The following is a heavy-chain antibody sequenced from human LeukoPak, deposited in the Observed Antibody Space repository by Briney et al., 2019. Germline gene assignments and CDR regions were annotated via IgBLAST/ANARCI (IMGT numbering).Heavy chain of an antibody. Sequence: PSETLSLTCAVYGGSFSGYYWSWIRQPPGKGLEWIGEINHSGSTNYNPSLKSRVTISVDTSKNQFSLKLSSVTAADTAVYYCYMVRGHRGYWGQGTLVTVSS. D-gene: IGHD3-10*01. J-gene: IGHJ4*02. CDR2: INHSGST. CDR3: YMVRGHRGY. V-gene: IGHV4-34*01. CDR1: GGSFSGYY.